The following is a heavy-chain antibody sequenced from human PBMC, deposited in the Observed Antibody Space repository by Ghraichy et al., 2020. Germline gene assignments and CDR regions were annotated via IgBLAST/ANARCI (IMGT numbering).Heavy chain of an antibody. V-gene: IGHV4-4*07. CDR2: IYTSGST. J-gene: IGHJ6*02. D-gene: IGHD3-10*01. CDR3: ARGRDIWFGELLRPAYYYGMDV. CDR1: GGSISSYY. Sequence: SETLSLTCTVSGGSISSYYWSWIRQSAGKGLEWIGRIYTSGSTNYNPSLKSRVTMSVDTSKNQFSLKLSSVTAADTAVYYCARGRDIWFGELLRPAYYYGMDVWGQGTTVTVSS.